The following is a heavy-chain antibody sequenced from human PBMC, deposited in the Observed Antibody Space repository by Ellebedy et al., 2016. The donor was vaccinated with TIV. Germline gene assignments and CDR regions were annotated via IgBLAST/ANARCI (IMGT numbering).Heavy chain of an antibody. V-gene: IGHV4-34*01. Sequence: PGGSLRLSSAVYGGSFSAYYWSWTRQPPGKGLEWIGEINHSGSTNYNPALKSRVTISLDTSKNQFSLKLRSVTAADTAVYYCARGPGGGAYFDYWGQGTLVTVSS. J-gene: IGHJ4*02. CDR1: GGSFSAYY. CDR2: INHSGST. CDR3: ARGPGGGAYFDY. D-gene: IGHD1-26*01.